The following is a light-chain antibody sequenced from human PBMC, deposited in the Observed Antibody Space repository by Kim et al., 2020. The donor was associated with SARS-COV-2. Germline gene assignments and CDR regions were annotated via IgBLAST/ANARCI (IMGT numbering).Light chain of an antibody. J-gene: IGKJ2*01. CDR2: GAS. V-gene: IGKV3-20*01. CDR1: QSVSSNY. CDR3: QQYGSPPYT. Sequence: EIVLTQSPGALSLSPGEGGTLSCRASQSVSSNYLAWYQQKPGQSPRLLIYGASSRATGIPDRFSGSGSGTDFTLTISRLEPEDFAVYYCQQYGSPPYTFGQGTTLEI.